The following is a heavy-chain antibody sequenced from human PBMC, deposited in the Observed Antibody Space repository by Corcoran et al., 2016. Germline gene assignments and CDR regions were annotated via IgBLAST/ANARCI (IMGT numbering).Heavy chain of an antibody. D-gene: IGHD3-22*01. V-gene: IGHV2-70*04. Sequence: QVTLKESGPALVKPTQTLTLTCTFSGFSLRTSGMRVSWIRQPPGKALEWLARIDWDDDKFYSTSLKTRLTISKDTSKNKVVLTMTNMDPVDTATYYCARDYYDSSCYYYGEGWFDPWGQGTLVTVSS. CDR2: IDWDDDK. J-gene: IGHJ5*02. CDR3: ARDYYDSSCYYYGEGWFDP. CDR1: GFSLRTSGMR.